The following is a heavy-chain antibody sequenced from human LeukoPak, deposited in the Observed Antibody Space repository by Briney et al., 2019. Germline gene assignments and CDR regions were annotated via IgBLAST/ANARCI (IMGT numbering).Heavy chain of an antibody. CDR1: GGSFSGYY. D-gene: IGHD6-13*01. CDR2: INHSGST. CDR3: ARDYSSSWYYFDY. V-gene: IGHV4-34*01. Sequence: SETLSLTCAVYGGSFSGYYWSWIRQPPGKGLEWIGEINHSGSTNYNPSLKSRVTISVDTSKNQFSLKLSSVTAADTAVYYCARDYSSSWYYFDYWGQGTLVTVSS. J-gene: IGHJ4*02.